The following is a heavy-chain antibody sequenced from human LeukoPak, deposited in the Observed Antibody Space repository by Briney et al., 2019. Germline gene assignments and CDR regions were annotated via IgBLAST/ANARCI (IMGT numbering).Heavy chain of an antibody. D-gene: IGHD2-15*01. V-gene: IGHV4-34*01. CDR3: ARGLDIVVVVAATWFDP. Sequence: SETLSLTCAVYGGSFSGYYWSWIRQPPGEGLEWIGEINHSGSTNYNPYLKSRVTISVDTSKNQFSLKLSSVTAADTAVYYCARGLDIVVVVAATWFDPWGQGTLVTVSS. J-gene: IGHJ5*02. CDR2: INHSGST. CDR1: GGSFSGYY.